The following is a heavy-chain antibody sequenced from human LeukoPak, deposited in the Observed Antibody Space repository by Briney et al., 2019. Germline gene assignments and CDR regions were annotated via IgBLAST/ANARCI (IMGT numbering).Heavy chain of an antibody. CDR2: IIPIFGTA. D-gene: IGHD2-2*01. CDR1: GGTFSSYA. J-gene: IGHJ4*02. Sequence: SVKVSCKASGGTFSSYAISWVRQAPGQGLEWMGGIIPIFGTANYAQKFQGRVTITADESTSTAYMELSSLRSEDTAVYYCAKGDRVKVVVPGAETHWGQGTLVTVSS. CDR3: AKGDRVKVVVPGAETH. V-gene: IGHV1-69*13.